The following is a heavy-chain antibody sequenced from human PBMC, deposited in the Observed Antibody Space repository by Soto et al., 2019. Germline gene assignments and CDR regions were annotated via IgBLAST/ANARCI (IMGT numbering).Heavy chain of an antibody. CDR2: IKQDGSEK. Sequence: PVGSLRLSCAASGFTFSSYWMSWVRQAPGKGLEWVANIKQDGSEKYYVDSVKGRFTISRDNAKNSLYLQMNSLRAEDTAVYYCARGGGSGSYYKRYYYYGMDVWGQGTTVTVSS. D-gene: IGHD3-10*01. V-gene: IGHV3-7*01. CDR1: GFTFSSYW. CDR3: ARGGGSGSYYKRYYYYGMDV. J-gene: IGHJ6*02.